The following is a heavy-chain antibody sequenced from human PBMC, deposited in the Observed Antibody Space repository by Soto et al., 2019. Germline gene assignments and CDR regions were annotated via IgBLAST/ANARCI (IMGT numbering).Heavy chain of an antibody. D-gene: IGHD6-13*01. Sequence: GGSLELSCKGSGYSFSSYWIGRVRQMPGKGLEWMGIIYPGDSDTRYSPSFQGQVTISADKSISTAYLQWSSLKASDTAMYYCARISSSWYPYYGMDVWGQGTTVTVSS. CDR1: GYSFSSYW. CDR3: ARISSSWYPYYGMDV. J-gene: IGHJ6*02. CDR2: IYPGDSDT. V-gene: IGHV5-51*01.